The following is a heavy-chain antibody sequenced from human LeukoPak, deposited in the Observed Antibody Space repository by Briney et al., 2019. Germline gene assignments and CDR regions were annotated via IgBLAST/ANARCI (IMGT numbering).Heavy chain of an antibody. J-gene: IGHJ4*02. CDR2: IYYSGST. CDR1: GGFISSYY. D-gene: IGHD1-26*01. V-gene: IGHV4-59*08. Sequence: SETLSLTCTVSGGFISSYYWSWIRQPPGKGLEWIGYIYYSGSTNYNPSLKSRVTISVDTSKNQFSLKLSSVTAADTAVYYCARLWVGATTYVWYFDYWGQGTLVTVSS. CDR3: ARLWVGATTYVWYFDY.